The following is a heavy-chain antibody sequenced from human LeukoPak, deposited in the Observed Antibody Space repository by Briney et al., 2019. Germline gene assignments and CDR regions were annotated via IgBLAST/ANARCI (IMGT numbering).Heavy chain of an antibody. D-gene: IGHD3-22*01. J-gene: IGHJ5*02. CDR1: GYTFTSYG. V-gene: IGHV1-69*05. CDR3: ARARSPSSGYLLRDHNWFDP. Sequence: SVKVSCKASGYTFTSYGISWVRQAPGQGLEWMGGIIPIFGTTNYAQKVQGRVTITTDESTTTAYMELSSLRSEDTAVYYCARARSPSSGYLLRDHNWFDPWGQGTLVTVSS. CDR2: IIPIFGTT.